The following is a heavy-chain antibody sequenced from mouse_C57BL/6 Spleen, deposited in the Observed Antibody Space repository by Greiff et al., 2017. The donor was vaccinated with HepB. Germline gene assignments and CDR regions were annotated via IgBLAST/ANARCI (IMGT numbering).Heavy chain of an antibody. CDR3: APYDYDY. CDR2: IYPGDGDT. Sequence: QVQLQQSGPELVKPGASVKISCKASGYAFSSSWMNWVKQRPGKGLEWIGRIYPGDGDTNYNGKFKGKATLTADKASSTAYMQLSSLTSEDSAVYFCAPYDYDYWGQGTTLTVSS. V-gene: IGHV1-82*01. CDR1: GYAFSSSW. J-gene: IGHJ2*01. D-gene: IGHD2-4*01.